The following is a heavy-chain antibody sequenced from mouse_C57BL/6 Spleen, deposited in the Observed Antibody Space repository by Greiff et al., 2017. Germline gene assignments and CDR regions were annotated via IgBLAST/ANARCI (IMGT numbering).Heavy chain of an antibody. CDR1: GYTFTSYD. D-gene: IGHD4-1*02. V-gene: IGHV1-85*01. CDR3: ARRPSTGIDY. J-gene: IGHJ2*01. Sequence: VKLVESGPELVKPGASVKLSCKASGYTFTSYDINWVKQRPGPGLEWIGWIYPRDGSTKYNEKFKGKATLTVDTSSSTAYMELHSLTSEDSAVYFCARRPSTGIDYWGQGTTLTVSS. CDR2: IYPRDGST.